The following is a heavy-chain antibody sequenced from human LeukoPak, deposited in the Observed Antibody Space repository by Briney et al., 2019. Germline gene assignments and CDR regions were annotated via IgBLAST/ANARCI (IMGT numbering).Heavy chain of an antibody. J-gene: IGHJ3*02. Sequence: ASVKVSCKVSGYTLSELSMHWVRQAPGKGLEWMGGFEPEDGETIYAQKFQGRVTMTEDTSTDTAYMDMSSLRSEDTAVYYCTTVGCSSTSCQDGFEMWGQGTMVTVSS. CDR2: FEPEDGET. CDR3: TTVGCSSTSCQDGFEM. D-gene: IGHD2-2*01. V-gene: IGHV1-24*01. CDR1: GYTLSELS.